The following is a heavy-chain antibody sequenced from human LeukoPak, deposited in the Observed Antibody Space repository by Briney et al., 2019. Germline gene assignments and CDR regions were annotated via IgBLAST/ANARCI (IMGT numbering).Heavy chain of an antibody. D-gene: IGHD3-22*01. V-gene: IGHV4-34*01. J-gene: IGHJ4*02. CDR1: GGSFSGYQ. CDR3: ARGQYYHDSGGYLAY. CDR2: INHGGST. Sequence: SETLSLTCAIYGGSFSGYQCTWIRQPPGKGLEWIGEINHGGSTNYNPSLKSRVTISVDTSNNHFSLKLSSVTAADTALYYCARGQYYHDSGGYLAYWGQGTLVTVSS.